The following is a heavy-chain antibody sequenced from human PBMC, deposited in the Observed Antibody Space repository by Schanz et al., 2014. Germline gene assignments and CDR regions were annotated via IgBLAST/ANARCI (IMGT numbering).Heavy chain of an antibody. V-gene: IGHV1-18*01. J-gene: IGHJ6*03. CDR1: GYTFTDYG. D-gene: IGHD3-10*01. CDR2: ISTSNGNT. Sequence: QVQVVQSGAEVKKPGASVKVSCKASGYTFTDYGVIWVRQAPGQGLEWMGWISTSNGNTNYIQKLQGRVTMTTDTSTSTAYMELRSLTSEDTAVYYCARVSMEFERGKSYYYYMDVWGRGTTVTVSS. CDR3: ARVSMEFERGKSYYYYMDV.